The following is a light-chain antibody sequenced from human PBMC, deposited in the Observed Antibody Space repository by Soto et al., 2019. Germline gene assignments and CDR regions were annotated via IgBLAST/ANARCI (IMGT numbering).Light chain of an antibody. Sequence: QSALTQPASVSGSPGQSITISCTGTSSDVGGYNYVSWYQQHPGKAPKLMIYEVSNRPSGVSTRFSGSKSGNTASLTISGRQAEDEADYYCSSYTSSSTRVFGGGTKVTVL. J-gene: IGLJ3*02. V-gene: IGLV2-14*01. CDR2: EVS. CDR3: SSYTSSSTRV. CDR1: SSDVGGYNY.